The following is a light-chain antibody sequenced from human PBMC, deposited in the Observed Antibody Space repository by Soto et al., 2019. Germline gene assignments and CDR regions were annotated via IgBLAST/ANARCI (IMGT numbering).Light chain of an antibody. CDR2: AAS. CDR3: QKYDSAPWS. V-gene: IGKV1-27*01. J-gene: IGKJ1*01. Sequence: DIKMTQSPSSLSASVRDRVTITCRASQGISNYLAWYQQKPGKVPKLLIYAASTLQAGIPSRFRGSGSGTDFTINISSLQPDDVVTYYCQKYDSAPWSFGQGNKVEVK. CDR1: QGISNY.